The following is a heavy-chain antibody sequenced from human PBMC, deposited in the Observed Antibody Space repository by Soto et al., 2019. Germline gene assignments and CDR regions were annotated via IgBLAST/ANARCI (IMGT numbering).Heavy chain of an antibody. D-gene: IGHD3-10*01. J-gene: IGHJ4*02. V-gene: IGHV3-7*05. CDR1: GFTFSDYW. Sequence: EVQLVESGGGLVQPGGSLRLYCAASGFTFSDYWMSWVRQAPGKGLECVANIKTDGSEKYYVDPVKGRFTISRDNAKNSLYLQMNSLRAEDTAVYYCASIMGGGGNDYWVQGTLVAVSS. CDR2: IKTDGSEK. CDR3: ASIMGGGGNDY.